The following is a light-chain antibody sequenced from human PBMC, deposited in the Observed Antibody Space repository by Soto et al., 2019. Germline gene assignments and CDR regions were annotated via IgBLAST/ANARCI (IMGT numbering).Light chain of an antibody. CDR3: AAWDDSLNGYV. J-gene: IGLJ1*01. CDR2: NNN. Sequence: QSVLTQPPSASGTPGQRVTISCSGSSSNIGSKTVNWYQQLPGTAPKLLIYNNNQRPSGVPDRFSGSKSGTSASLAISGLQSEDGADYYCAAWDDSLNGYVFGTGTKLTVL. CDR1: SSNIGSKT. V-gene: IGLV1-44*01.